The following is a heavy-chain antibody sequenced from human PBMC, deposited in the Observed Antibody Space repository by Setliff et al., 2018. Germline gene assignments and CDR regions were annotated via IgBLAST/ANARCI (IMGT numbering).Heavy chain of an antibody. CDR2: ISAYDGNT. V-gene: IGHV1-18*01. J-gene: IGHJ4*02. Sequence: ASVKVSCKASGYTFTSYGITWVRQAPGQGLEWMGWISAYDGNTRFAQNIQGRVTLTTDTPTSTAYMELRSLRSDDTAVYYCARSPPNRGFGSGWYGDFWGQGTLVTVSS. CDR1: GYTFTSYG. D-gene: IGHD6-19*01. CDR3: ARSPPNRGFGSGWYGDF.